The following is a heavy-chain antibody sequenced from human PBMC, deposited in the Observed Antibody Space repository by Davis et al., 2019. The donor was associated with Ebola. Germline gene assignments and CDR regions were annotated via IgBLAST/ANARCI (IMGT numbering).Heavy chain of an antibody. V-gene: IGHV3-48*03. CDR1: GFTFSSYE. J-gene: IGHJ6*02. Sequence: GESLKISCAASGFTFSSYEMNWVRQAPGKGLEWVSYISSSGSTIYYADSVKGRFTISRDNAKNSLYLQMNSLRAEDTAVYYCARSGITIFGVVTRYYYYGMDVWGQGTTVTVSS. CDR2: ISSSGSTI. CDR3: ARSGITIFGVVTRYYYYGMDV. D-gene: IGHD3-3*01.